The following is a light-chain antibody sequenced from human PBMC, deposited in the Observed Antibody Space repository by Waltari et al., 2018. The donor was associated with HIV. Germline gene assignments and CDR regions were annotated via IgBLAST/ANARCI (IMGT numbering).Light chain of an antibody. V-gene: IGLV2-14*01. CDR3: SSYTSSSTRV. J-gene: IGLJ3*02. Sequence: QPALTQPAYVSGSPGQSIPISCTGTSSDAGGYNYVSWYQQHPGKAPKLMIYEVSNRPSGVSNRFSGSKSGNTASLTISGLQAEDEADYYCSSYTSSSTRVFGGGTNLTVL. CDR1: SSDAGGYNY. CDR2: EVS.